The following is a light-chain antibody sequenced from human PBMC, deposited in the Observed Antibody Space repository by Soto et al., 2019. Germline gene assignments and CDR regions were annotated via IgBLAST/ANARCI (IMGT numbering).Light chain of an antibody. V-gene: IGKV3-20*01. CDR3: QQYGTSLYT. J-gene: IGKJ2*01. Sequence: EIVLTQSPGTLSLSPGERATLPCRASQSVSNSYLAWYQQKPGHAPRLLMYGSSNRATGIPDRFSGSGSGTDFTLTISRLEPEDFAVYYCQQYGTSLYTFGQGTKLEIK. CDR1: QSVSNSY. CDR2: GSS.